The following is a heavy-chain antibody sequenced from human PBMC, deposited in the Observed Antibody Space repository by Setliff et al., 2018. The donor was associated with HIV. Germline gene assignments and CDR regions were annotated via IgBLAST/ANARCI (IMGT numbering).Heavy chain of an antibody. CDR3: CTERWYYDSNGYLVGGFDY. CDR1: GFTLSNAW. D-gene: IGHD3-22*01. V-gene: IGHV3-15*01. Sequence: GGSLRLSCVASGFTLSNAWMTWVRQAPGKGLEWVGRINSKTDGGTTDFAAPVKGRFTISRDESKSTVHLQMNSLKAEDTAVHYCCTERWYYDSNGYLVGGFDYWGQGMLVTVS. J-gene: IGHJ4*02. CDR2: INSKTDGGTT.